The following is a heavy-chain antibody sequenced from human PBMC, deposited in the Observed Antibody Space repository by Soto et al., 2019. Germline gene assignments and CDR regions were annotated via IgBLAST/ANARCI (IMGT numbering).Heavy chain of an antibody. V-gene: IGHV3-23*01. Sequence: EVQLLESGGGLVQPGGSLRLSCAASGFTFSNYAMSWVRQAPGKGLEWVPGISGGGGSSYYADSVKGRFTISRDNSKNTLYLQMNSLRAEETAVYYCAHNCGVDCHSVFFYWGQGTLVIVSS. J-gene: IGHJ4*02. CDR1: GFTFSNYA. D-gene: IGHD2-21*02. CDR3: AHNCGVDCHSVFFY. CDR2: ISGGGGSS.